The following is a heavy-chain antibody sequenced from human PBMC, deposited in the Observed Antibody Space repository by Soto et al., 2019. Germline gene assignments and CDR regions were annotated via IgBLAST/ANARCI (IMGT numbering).Heavy chain of an antibody. CDR1: GGSFSGYY. D-gene: IGHD3-16*02. CDR2: INHSGST. V-gene: IGHV4-34*01. Sequence: PSETLSLTCAVYGGSFSGYYWSWIRQPPGKGLEWIGEINHSGSTNYNPSLKSRVTISVDTSKNQFSLKLSSVTAADTAVYYCARGRPAGWGSYPITHYYMDVWGKGTTVTVSS. CDR3: ARGRPAGWGSYPITHYYMDV. J-gene: IGHJ6*03.